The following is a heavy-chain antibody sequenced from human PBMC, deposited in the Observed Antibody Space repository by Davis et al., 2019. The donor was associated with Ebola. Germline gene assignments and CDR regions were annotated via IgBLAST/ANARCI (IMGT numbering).Heavy chain of an antibody. CDR2: IYYSGST. D-gene: IGHD3-10*01. Sequence: MPSETLSLTCAVYGGTFSGYYWGWIRQPPGKGLEWIGSIYYSGSTYYNPSLKSRVAISVDTSKNQFSLRLSSVTAADTAVYYCARVGSYYGSGSYSFDYWGQGTLVTVSS. CDR3: ARVGSYYGSGSYSFDY. V-gene: IGHV4-34*01. CDR1: GGTFSGYY. J-gene: IGHJ4*02.